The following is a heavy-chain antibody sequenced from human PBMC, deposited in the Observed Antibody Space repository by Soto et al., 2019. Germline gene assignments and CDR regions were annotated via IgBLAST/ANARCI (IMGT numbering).Heavy chain of an antibody. CDR3: AREAGYYYYYYMDV. CDR1: GFTVSSNY. Sequence: GGSLRLSCAASGFTVSSNYMSWVRQAPGKGLEWVSVIYSGGSTYYADSVKGRFTISRHNSKNTLYLQMNSLRAEDTAVYYCAREAGYYYYYYMDVWGKGTTVTVSS. V-gene: IGHV3-53*04. J-gene: IGHJ6*03. CDR2: IYSGGST.